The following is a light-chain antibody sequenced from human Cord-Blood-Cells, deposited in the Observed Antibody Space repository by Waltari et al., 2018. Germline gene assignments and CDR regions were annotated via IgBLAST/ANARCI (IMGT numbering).Light chain of an antibody. J-gene: IGKJ1*01. V-gene: IGKV2-28*01. CDR3: MQALQTPPWT. CDR1: LSLLHSNGYNY. Sequence: DIVMTQSPLSLPVTPGEPASISCRSSLSLLHSNGYNYLDWYLQKPGQSPQLLIYLGSNRASGGPDRFSGSGSGTDFTLKISRVEAEDVGVYYCMQALQTPPWTFGQGTKVEIK. CDR2: LGS.